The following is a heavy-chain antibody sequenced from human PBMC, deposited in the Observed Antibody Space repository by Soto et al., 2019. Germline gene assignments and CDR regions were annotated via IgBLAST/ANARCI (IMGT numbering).Heavy chain of an antibody. CDR2: ISGSAGSA. CDR1: GFTFSSYV. Sequence: GGSLRLSCAASGFTFSSYVMTWVRQAPGKGLEWVSAISGSAGSAYYADSVKGRFTISRDNSKNTLYVQMNSLRGEDTAVYYCAKAVAAGGDYYYYGMDVWGQGTTVTVSS. J-gene: IGHJ6*02. D-gene: IGHD6-25*01. CDR3: AKAVAAGGDYYYYGMDV. V-gene: IGHV3-23*01.